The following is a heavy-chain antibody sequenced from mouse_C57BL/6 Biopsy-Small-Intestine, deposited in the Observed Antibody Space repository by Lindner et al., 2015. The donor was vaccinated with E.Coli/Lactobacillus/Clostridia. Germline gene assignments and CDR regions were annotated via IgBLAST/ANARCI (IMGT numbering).Heavy chain of an antibody. CDR1: GFTFSDYG. CDR3: ARWGLPPRYAMDY. D-gene: IGHD2-2*01. J-gene: IGHJ4*01. Sequence: VQLQESGGGLVKPGGSLKLSCAASGFTFSDYGMHWVRQAPEKGLEWVAYISSGSSTIYYADTVKGRFTISRDNAKNTLFLQMTSLRSEDTAIYYCARWGLPPRYAMDYWGQGTSVTVSS. CDR2: ISSGSSTI. V-gene: IGHV5-17*01.